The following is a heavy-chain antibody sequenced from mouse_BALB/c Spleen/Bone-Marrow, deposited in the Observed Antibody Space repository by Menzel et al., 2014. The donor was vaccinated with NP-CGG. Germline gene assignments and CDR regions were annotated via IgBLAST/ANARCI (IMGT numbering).Heavy chain of an antibody. D-gene: IGHD1-1*01. CDR1: GYTFTSYW. J-gene: IGHJ1*01. CDR2: IYPGSGST. CDR3: TRSGYYGSSYGYFDV. V-gene: IGHV1S22*01. Sequence: LQQSGSELVRPGASVKLSCKASGYTFTSYWMHWAKQRPGQGLEWIGNIYPGSGSTNYDEKFKSKATLTVDTSSSTAYMQLSSLTSEDSAVYYCTRSGYYGSSYGYFDVWGAGTTVTVSS.